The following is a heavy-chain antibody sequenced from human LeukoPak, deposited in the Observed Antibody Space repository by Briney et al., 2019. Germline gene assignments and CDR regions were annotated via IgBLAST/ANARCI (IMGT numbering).Heavy chain of an antibody. CDR3: ARGHLPYYDILTGYYWGPSEYYYGMDV. V-gene: IGHV1-8*01. J-gene: IGHJ6*02. CDR1: GYTFTSYD. Sequence: ASVKVSCKASGYTFTSYDINWVRQATGQGLEWMGWMNPNSGNTGYAQKFQGRVTMTRNTSISTAYMELSSLRSEDTAVYYCARGHLPYYDILTGYYWGPSEYYYGMDVWGQGTTVTVSS. CDR2: MNPNSGNT. D-gene: IGHD3-9*01.